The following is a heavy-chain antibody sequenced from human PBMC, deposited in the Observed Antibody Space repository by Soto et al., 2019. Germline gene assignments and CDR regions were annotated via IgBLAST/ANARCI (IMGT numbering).Heavy chain of an antibody. J-gene: IGHJ1*01. CDR3: ARDSGYAEH. Sequence: QVQLLQSGAEVKRPGASVKVSCKTSGYTFTNIHWVRQAPGQRLEWMGWINAGNGDTKYSQNFQGSVTITRDTSANPAYLELSSLRSEDTAVDYCARDSGYAEHWGQGTLVALSS. CDR1: GYTFTN. V-gene: IGHV1-3*01. D-gene: IGHD5-12*01. CDR2: INAGNGDT.